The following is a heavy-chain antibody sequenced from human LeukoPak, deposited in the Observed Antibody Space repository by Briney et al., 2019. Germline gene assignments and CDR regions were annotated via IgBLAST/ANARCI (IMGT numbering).Heavy chain of an antibody. J-gene: IGHJ5*02. CDR2: INHSGST. CDR3: VRDRSSSYTRDWFDP. CDR1: GGSFSGYY. Sequence: SEALSLTCAVYGGSFSGYYWSWIRQPPGKGLEWIGEINHSGSTNYNPSLKSRVTISVDTSKNQFSLKLSSVTAADTAVYYCVRDRSSSYTRDWFDPWGQGALVTVSS. D-gene: IGHD6-13*01. V-gene: IGHV4-34*01.